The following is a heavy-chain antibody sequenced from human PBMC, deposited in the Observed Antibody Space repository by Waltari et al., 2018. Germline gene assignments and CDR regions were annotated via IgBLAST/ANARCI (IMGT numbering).Heavy chain of an antibody. CDR3: ARDISRSGYLYYFDS. J-gene: IGHJ4*02. CDR2: IYNNVIT. V-gene: IGHV4-31*03. CDR1: GGSISSGNSS. D-gene: IGHD3-3*01. Sequence: QVQLQESGPGLVKPSQTLSLTCTVSGGSISSGNSSWNWIRQRPGKGLEWIGYIYNNVITNYNPSLKSRVMMSVDTSKNQFSLRLTSVTAADTAVYYCARDISRSGYLYYFDSWGQGTLVTVSS.